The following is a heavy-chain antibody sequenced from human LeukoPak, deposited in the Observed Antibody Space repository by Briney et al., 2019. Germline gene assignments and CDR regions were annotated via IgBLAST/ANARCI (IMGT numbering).Heavy chain of an antibody. J-gene: IGHJ4*02. V-gene: IGHV3-23*01. CDR1: GFTFTSYA. CDR3: ARDFYEDY. CDR2: IGRSGDT. D-gene: IGHD3-3*01. Sequence: GGSLRLSCAASGFTFTSYAMTWVRQAPGKGPEWVSVIGRSGDTWYADSVQGRFTISRDNSRNTLFLQMNSLRAEDTALYYCARDFYEDYWGQGTLVTVSS.